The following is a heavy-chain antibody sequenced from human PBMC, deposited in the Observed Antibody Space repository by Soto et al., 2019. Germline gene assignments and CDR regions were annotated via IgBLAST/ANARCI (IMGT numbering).Heavy chain of an antibody. CDR2: ISANNVCT. D-gene: IGHD1-26*01. V-gene: IGHV3-11*06. CDR3: ARDLEVGSYLYYFDF. J-gene: IGHJ4*02. Sequence: PGGSLRLSCAASGFTFTNYYISWIRQAPGKGLEWVSYISANNVCTNYADSVKGRFTISRDNGKNSVYLQMNGLRAEDTAVYYCARDLEVGSYLYYFDFWGQGALVTVSS. CDR1: GFTFTNYY.